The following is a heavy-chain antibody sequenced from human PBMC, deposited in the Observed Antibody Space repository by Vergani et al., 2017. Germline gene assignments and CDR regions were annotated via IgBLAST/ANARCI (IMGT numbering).Heavy chain of an antibody. CDR2: ISVNNGDT. J-gene: IGHJ4*01. CDR1: GYTFTTYG. V-gene: IGHV1-18*01. D-gene: IGHD1-26*01. CDR3: TSNGRGSYINY. Sequence: QVQLVQSGGEVKKPGASVKVSCKASGYTFTTYGISWVRQAPGQGLEWMGWISVNNGDTHYSQKFQGRLTMTTDTSTNTAYMELRSLGSDDTAVYYCTSNGRGSYINYWGHGTLVTVSS.